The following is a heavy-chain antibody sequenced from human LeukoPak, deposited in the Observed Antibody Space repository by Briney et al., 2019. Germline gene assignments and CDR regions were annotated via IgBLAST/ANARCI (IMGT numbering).Heavy chain of an antibody. CDR2: IYYSGST. Sequence: PSETLSLTCTVSGGSISSSSYYWGWIRQPPGKGLEWIGSIYYSGSTYYNPSLKSRVTISVDTSKNQFSLKLSSVTAADTAVYYCAALWFGETGDNWFDPWGQGTLVTVSS. CDR3: AALWFGETGDNWFDP. D-gene: IGHD3-10*01. J-gene: IGHJ5*02. V-gene: IGHV4-39*07. CDR1: GGSISSSSYY.